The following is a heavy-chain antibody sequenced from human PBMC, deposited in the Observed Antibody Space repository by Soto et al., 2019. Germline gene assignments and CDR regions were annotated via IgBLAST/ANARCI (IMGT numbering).Heavy chain of an antibody. J-gene: IGHJ4*02. CDR3: ATSSSRSIRLHY. CDR2: INHSGST. V-gene: IGHV4-34*01. Sequence: SETLSLTCAVYGGSFSGYYWSWIRQPPGKGLEWIGEINHSGSTNYNPSLKSRVTISVDTSKNQFSLKLSSVTAADTAVYYCATSSSRSIRLHYWGQGTLVTVSS. D-gene: IGHD6-13*01. CDR1: GGSFSGYY.